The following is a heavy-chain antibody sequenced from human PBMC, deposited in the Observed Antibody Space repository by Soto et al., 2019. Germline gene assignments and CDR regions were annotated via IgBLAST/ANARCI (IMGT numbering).Heavy chain of an antibody. J-gene: IGHJ4*02. CDR1: GGSISNGGYY. CDR2: ISNSGNS. CDR3: ARTYSSTSFYFDY. Sequence: SETLSLTCTVSGGSISNGGYYWTWIRQNPGKGLEWIGFISNSGNSYYNPSLKSRVSISVDTSKNQFSLKLSSVTAADTAVYHCARTYSSTSFYFDYWGQGTLVTVSS. V-gene: IGHV4-31*03. D-gene: IGHD6-13*01.